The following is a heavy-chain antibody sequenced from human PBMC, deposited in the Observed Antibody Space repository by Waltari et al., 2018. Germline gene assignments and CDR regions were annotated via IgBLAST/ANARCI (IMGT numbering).Heavy chain of an antibody. J-gene: IGHJ5*02. CDR1: GYTLTELS. CDR3: AGLVWSGKWARGGWFDP. V-gene: IGHV1-24*01. CDR2: FDPEDGGT. D-gene: IGHD3-3*01. Sequence: QVQLVQSGAEVKKPGASVKVSCKVSGYTLTELSMHWVRQAPGKGLEWMGGFDPEDGGTSYAQKFQGEVTMTEDTSTDTAYMGLGSLGSEDTAVYYCAGLVWSGKWARGGWFDPWGQGTLVTVSS.